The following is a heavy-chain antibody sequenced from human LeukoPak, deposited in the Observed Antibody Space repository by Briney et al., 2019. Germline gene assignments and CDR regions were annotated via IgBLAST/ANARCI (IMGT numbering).Heavy chain of an antibody. V-gene: IGHV3-7*03. CDR2: IKPDGSEK. CDR3: ARANVGRAAAGGDY. CDR1: GFAFNTYW. J-gene: IGHJ4*02. Sequence: GGSLRLSCAASGFAFNTYWMSWVRQAPGKGLEWVANIKPDGSEKYYEDSVKGRFTISRDNSKNTLYLQMNSLRAEDTAVYYCARANVGRAAAGGDYWGQGTLVTVSS. D-gene: IGHD6-13*01.